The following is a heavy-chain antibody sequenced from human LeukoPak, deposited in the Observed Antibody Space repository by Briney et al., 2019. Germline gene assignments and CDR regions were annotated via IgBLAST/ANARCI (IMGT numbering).Heavy chain of an antibody. V-gene: IGHV4-34*01. CDR1: SGSFSGYY. J-gene: IGHJ5*02. CDR2: INHSGST. D-gene: IGHD5-24*01. Sequence: SETLSLTCAVYSGSFSGYYWSWIRQPPGKGLEWIGEINHSGSTNYNPSLKSRVTISVDTSKNQFSLKLSSVTAADTAVYYCARGMRWLPNNWFDPWGQGTLVTVSS. CDR3: ARGMRWLPNNWFDP.